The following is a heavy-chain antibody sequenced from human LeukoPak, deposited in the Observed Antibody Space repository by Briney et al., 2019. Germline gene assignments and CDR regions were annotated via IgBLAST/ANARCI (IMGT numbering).Heavy chain of an antibody. CDR2: ISSSGAAK. J-gene: IGHJ4*02. CDR1: GFPFSIYE. CDR3: ALLAAASDFDY. Sequence: GGSLRLSCAVSGFPFSIYEMNWVRQAPGKGLEWVSNISSSGAAKYYADSVRGRFTISRDNAKNSLYLQMNSLRAEDTAVYYCALLAAASDFDYWGQGALVTVSS. V-gene: IGHV3-48*03. D-gene: IGHD6-25*01.